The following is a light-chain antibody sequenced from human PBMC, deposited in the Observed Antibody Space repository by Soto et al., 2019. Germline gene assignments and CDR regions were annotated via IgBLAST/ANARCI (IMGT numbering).Light chain of an antibody. CDR3: QQRSNWPYT. J-gene: IGKJ2*01. V-gene: IGKV3-11*01. CDR1: LSVSSY. Sequence: EIVLTQSPATLSWSPEERDTLSCRASLSVSSYLACYQQKPGQAPRVLIYDESNRATGLPARFRGSGPGTDFTLPISSLEPEDVAVYYCQQRSNWPYTIGQGKKLVIK. CDR2: DES.